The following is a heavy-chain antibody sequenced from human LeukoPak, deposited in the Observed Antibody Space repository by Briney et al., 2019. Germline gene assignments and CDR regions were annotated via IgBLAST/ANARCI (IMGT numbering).Heavy chain of an antibody. CDR3: ARDRYSTGYYYYFDY. CDR2: IIPIFGTA. J-gene: IGHJ4*02. Sequence: GASVKVSCKASGYTFTNYYMHWVRQAPGQGLEWMGGIIPIFGTANYAQKFQGRVTITADESTSTAYMALSSLRSEDTAVYYCARDRYSTGYYYYFDYWGQGTLVTVSS. D-gene: IGHD3-22*01. V-gene: IGHV1-69*13. CDR1: GYTFTNYY.